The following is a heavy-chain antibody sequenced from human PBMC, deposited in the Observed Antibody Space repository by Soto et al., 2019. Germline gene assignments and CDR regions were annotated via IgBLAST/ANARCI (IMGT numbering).Heavy chain of an antibody. J-gene: IGHJ6*03. D-gene: IGHD2-15*01. V-gene: IGHV4-39*07. Sequence: SETLSLTCSVSGDSINSDKYYWGWIRQPPGKGLEWIGSIYFRGNTYYNPSLQTRVTISLDTSKSQFSLKLSSVTAADTAVYYCARGGVVVAATPYYYYYMDVWGKGTTVTVSS. CDR3: ARGGVVVAATPYYYYYMDV. CDR2: IYFRGNT. CDR1: GDSINSDKYY.